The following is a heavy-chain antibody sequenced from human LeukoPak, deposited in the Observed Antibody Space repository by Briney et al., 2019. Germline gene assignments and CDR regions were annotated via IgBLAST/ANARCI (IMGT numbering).Heavy chain of an antibody. CDR3: ARRNAMDV. D-gene: IGHD2-2*01. V-gene: IGHV3-7*03. CDR1: GFTFSNYW. CDR2: INRDGSER. Sequence: TGGSLRLSCAVSGFTFSNYWMTWVRQAPGKGLEWVANINRDGSERYYVDSVKGRFTISRDDAKSSLYLQMNSLRAEDTAVYYCARRNAMDVWGQGTLVTVSS. J-gene: IGHJ4*02.